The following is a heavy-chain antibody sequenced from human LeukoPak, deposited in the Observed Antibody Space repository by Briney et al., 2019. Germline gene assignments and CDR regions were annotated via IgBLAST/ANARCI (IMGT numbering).Heavy chain of an antibody. CDR3: AREMGVTIFGVVNHGWFDP. CDR1: GFTFSSYA. V-gene: IGHV3-23*01. D-gene: IGHD3-3*01. J-gene: IGHJ5*02. CDR2: ISGSGGST. Sequence: GGSLRLSCAASGFTFSSYAMSWVRQAPGKGLEWVSAISGSGGSTYYADSVKGRFTISRDNSKNTLYLQMNSLRAEDTAVYYCAREMGVTIFGVVNHGWFDPWGQGTLVTVSS.